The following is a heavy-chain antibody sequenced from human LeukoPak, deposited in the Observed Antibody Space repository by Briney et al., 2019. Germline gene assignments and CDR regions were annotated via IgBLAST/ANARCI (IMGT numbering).Heavy chain of an antibody. CDR1: GGSFSGYY. D-gene: IGHD2-15*01. V-gene: IGHV4-34*01. Sequence: SSETLSLTCAVYGGSFSGYYWSWIRQPPGKGLEWIGEINHSGSTNYNPSLKSRVTISVDTSKNQFSLRLSSVTAADTAVYYCARDPNTVVAATPELDFDLWGRGTLVTVSS. CDR3: ARDPNTVVAATPELDFDL. J-gene: IGHJ2*01. CDR2: INHSGST.